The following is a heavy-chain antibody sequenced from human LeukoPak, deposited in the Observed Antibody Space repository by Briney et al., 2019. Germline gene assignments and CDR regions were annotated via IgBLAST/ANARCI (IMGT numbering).Heavy chain of an antibody. CDR3: ARLVGEGFLLYYYMDV. CDR2: IYPGDSDT. Sequence: GESLKISCKGSGYSFTSYWIGWVRQVPGKGLEWMGIIYPGDSDTRYSPSFQGQVTISADKSISTAYLQWSSLKASDTAMYYCARLVGEGFLLYYYMDVWGKGTTVTVSS. D-gene: IGHD3-3*01. J-gene: IGHJ6*03. CDR1: GYSFTSYW. V-gene: IGHV5-51*01.